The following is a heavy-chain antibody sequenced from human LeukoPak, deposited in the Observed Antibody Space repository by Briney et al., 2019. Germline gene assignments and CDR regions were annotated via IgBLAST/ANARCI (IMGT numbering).Heavy chain of an antibody. CDR2: INHSGST. D-gene: IGHD3-10*01. CDR3: ARDGWFGELLKY. CDR1: GGSFSGYY. Sequence: SETLSLTCAVYGGSFSGYYWSWIRQPPGKGLEWIGEINHSGSTNYNPSLKSRVTISVDTSKNQFSLKLSSVTAADTAVYYCARDGWFGELLKYWGQGTLVTVSS. J-gene: IGHJ4*02. V-gene: IGHV4-34*01.